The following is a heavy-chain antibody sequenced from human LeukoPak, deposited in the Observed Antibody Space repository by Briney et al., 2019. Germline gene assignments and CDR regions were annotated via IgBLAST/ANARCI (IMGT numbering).Heavy chain of an antibody. V-gene: IGHV3-30*04. CDR3: AREEIRVVTAFDI. D-gene: IGHD3-22*01. CDR1: GFTFSSYA. CDR2: ISYDGSNK. Sequence: PGGSLRLSCAASGFTFSSYAMHWVRQAPGKGLEWVAVISYDGSNKYYADSVKGRFTISRDNSKNTLYLQMNSLRAEDTAVYYCAREEIRVVTAFDIWGQGTMVTVSS. J-gene: IGHJ3*02.